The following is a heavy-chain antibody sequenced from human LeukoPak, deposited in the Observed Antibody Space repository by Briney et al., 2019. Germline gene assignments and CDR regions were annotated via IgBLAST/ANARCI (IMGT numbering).Heavy chain of an antibody. Sequence: SVEVSCKASGGTFISYAFSWVRQAPGQGLEWMGRIIPIFGTSNYAQKFQGRVTITWDKSTNTAYMELSSLRSEDTAVYYCARDRETISRYQFYFMDVWGRGTTVIVSS. J-gene: IGHJ6*03. CDR1: GGTFISYA. D-gene: IGHD3-3*01. V-gene: IGHV1-69*06. CDR3: ARDRETISRYQFYFMDV. CDR2: IIPIFGTS.